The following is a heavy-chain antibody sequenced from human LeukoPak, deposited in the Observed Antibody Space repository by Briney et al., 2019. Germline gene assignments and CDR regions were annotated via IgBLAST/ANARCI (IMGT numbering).Heavy chain of an antibody. V-gene: IGHV1-18*01. Sequence: ASVKVSCKASGYTFTSYGISWVRQAPGHGLEWMGWISAYTENTNYAQNFQGRVIMTTDTSTTTAYMELRSLRSDDTAVYYCARADGSNFDYWGQGTLVTVSS. J-gene: IGHJ4*02. CDR3: ARADGSNFDY. CDR2: ISAYTENT. CDR1: GYTFTSYG. D-gene: IGHD3-10*01.